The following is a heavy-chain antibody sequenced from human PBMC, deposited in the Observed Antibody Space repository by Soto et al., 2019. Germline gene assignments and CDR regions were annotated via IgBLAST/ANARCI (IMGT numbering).Heavy chain of an antibody. V-gene: IGHV4-30-4*01. D-gene: IGHD3-22*01. Sequence: LSPTGTVSGGSSSRGDYYWSWIRQPPAKGLEWIGYIYYSGSTYYNPSLKSRVTISVDTSKNQFSLKLSSVSAADTAVYYCASAYYYGSSGYYPPYFDYWGQGTLVTVSS. CDR3: ASAYYYGSSGYYPPYFDY. J-gene: IGHJ4*02. CDR1: GGSSSRGDYY. CDR2: IYYSGST.